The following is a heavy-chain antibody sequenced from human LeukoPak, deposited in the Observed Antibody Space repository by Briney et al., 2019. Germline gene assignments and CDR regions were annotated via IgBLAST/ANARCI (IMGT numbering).Heavy chain of an antibody. CDR3: ARGIPLGYYYYGMDV. CDR2: IYYSGST. Sequence: SETLSLTCTVSGGSISSYYWSWIRQPPGKGLEWIGYIYYSGSTNYNPSLKSRVTISVDTSKNQFSLKLSSVTAADTAVYYCARGIPLGYYYYGMDVWGQGTTVTVSS. CDR1: GGSISSYY. V-gene: IGHV4-59*12. D-gene: IGHD3-22*01. J-gene: IGHJ6*02.